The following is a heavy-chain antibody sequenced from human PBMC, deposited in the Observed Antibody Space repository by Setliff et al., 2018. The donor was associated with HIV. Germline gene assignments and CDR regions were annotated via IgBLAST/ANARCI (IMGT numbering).Heavy chain of an antibody. CDR1: GVSIGNFY. CDR2: IFFTGTT. V-gene: IGHV4-59*08. D-gene: IGHD2-15*01. J-gene: IGHJ6*03. Sequence: SETLSLTCTVSGVSIGNFYWSWVRQSPGRGLEWIGFIFFTGTTNYNPSLKSRVTISVDTSKNQFSLNSTSVTAADTAVYYCARRGTIWHGVDYHYMDVWGKGTTVTVSS. CDR3: ARRGTIWHGVDYHYMDV.